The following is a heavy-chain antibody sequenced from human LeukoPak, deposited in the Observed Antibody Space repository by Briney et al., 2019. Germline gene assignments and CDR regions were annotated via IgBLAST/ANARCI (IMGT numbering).Heavy chain of an antibody. CDR1: GFIFSSYD. Sequence: GGSLRLSCAASGFIFSSYDMYWVRQAPGKGLEWVAVISNDGNNKQYADSVKGRFTISRDNSKNTLYLQMNSLRADDTAVYHCAKDGLMTFFDYWGQGTLVTVSS. CDR2: ISNDGNNK. V-gene: IGHV3-30*18. CDR3: AKDGLMTFFDY. D-gene: IGHD2-8*01. J-gene: IGHJ4*02.